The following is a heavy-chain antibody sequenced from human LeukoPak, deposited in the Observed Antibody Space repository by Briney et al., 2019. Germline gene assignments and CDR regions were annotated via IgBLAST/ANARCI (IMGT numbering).Heavy chain of an antibody. V-gene: IGHV4-4*07. CDR1: GGSISSYY. D-gene: IGHD2-2*01. Sequence: SETLSLTCTVSGGSISSYYWSWLRQPAGKGLEWIGRIYTSGSTNYNPSLKSRVTMSVDTSKNQFSLKLSSVTAADTAVYYCARYLPSSYCSSTSCPGLFDYWGQGTLVTVSS. J-gene: IGHJ4*02. CDR3: ARYLPSSYCSSTSCPGLFDY. CDR2: IYTSGST.